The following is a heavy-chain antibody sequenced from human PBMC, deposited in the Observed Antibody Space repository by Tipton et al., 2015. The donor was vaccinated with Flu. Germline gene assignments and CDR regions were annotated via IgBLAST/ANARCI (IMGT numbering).Heavy chain of an antibody. CDR2: IYYTGST. D-gene: IGHD3-10*02. J-gene: IGHJ4*02. Sequence: TLSLTCTVSGGSISSYYWSWIRQSPGKGLECIGYIYYTGSTNYNPSLKSRVTISVDTSKTQFSLKLSSVTAADTAVYYCARHTGDSVRGVVDYWGQGTLVTVSS. V-gene: IGHV4-59*08. CDR3: ARHTGDSVRGVVDY. CDR1: GGSISSYY.